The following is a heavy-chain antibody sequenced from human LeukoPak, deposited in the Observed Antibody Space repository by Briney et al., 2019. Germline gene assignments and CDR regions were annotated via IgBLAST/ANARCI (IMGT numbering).Heavy chain of an antibody. V-gene: IGHV3-23*01. D-gene: IGHD6-13*01. CDR1: GFTFSSYA. CDR2: ISGSGSGGST. CDR3: ARGGAAAT. Sequence: GGSLRLSCAASGFTFSSYAMSWVRQAPGKGLEWVSSISGSGSGGSTYYADSVKGRFAISKDNSKNTLYLQMNSLRAEDTAVYYCARGGAAATWGQGTLVTVSS. J-gene: IGHJ5*02.